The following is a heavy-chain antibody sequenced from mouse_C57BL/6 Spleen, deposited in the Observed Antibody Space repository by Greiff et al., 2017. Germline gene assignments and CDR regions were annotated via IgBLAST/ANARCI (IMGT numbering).Heavy chain of an antibody. V-gene: IGHV1-50*01. CDR2: IDPSDSYT. CDR3: AIPGDGYVTRGAMDY. J-gene: IGHJ4*01. D-gene: IGHD2-2*01. CDR1: GYTFTSYW. Sequence: QVQLQQPGAELVKPGASVKLSCKASGYTFTSYWMQWVKQRPGQGLEWIGEIDPSDSYTNYNQKFKGKATLTVDTSSSTAYMQLSRLTSEDSAVYYCAIPGDGYVTRGAMDYWGQGTSVTVSS.